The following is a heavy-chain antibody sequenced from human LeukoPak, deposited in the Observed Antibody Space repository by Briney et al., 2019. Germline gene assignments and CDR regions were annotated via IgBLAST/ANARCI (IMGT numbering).Heavy chain of an antibody. V-gene: IGHV1-18*01. D-gene: IGHD2-2*01. CDR1: GYTFINYA. CDR3: ARSQCPDSTSCYYFFYFDF. CDR2: ISAYNANT. J-gene: IGHJ4*02. Sequence: GASVKVSCKASGYTFINYAISWVRQAPGQGLEWMGWISAYNANTHHAQKVQGRVTVTTDTSTSTAYLEVRSLRSEDTAIYYCARSQCPDSTSCYYFFYFDFWGQGTPVTVSS.